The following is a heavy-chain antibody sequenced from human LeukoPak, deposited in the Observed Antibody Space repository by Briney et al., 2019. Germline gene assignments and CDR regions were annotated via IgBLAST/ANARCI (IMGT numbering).Heavy chain of an antibody. CDR1: GFTFSSYS. CDR2: ISSRSGYI. J-gene: IGHJ6*02. Sequence: PGGSLRLSCAASGFTFSSYSMNWVRQAPGKGLEWVSSISSRSGYIYYADSVKGRFTISRDNAKNSLYLQMNSLRAEDTATYYCARNEGSQLRTGMSVWGQGTTVTVSS. D-gene: IGHD1-14*01. CDR3: ARNEGSQLRTGMSV. V-gene: IGHV3-21*01.